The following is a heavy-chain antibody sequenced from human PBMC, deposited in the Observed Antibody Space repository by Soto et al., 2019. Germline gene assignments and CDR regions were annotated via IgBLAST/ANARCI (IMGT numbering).Heavy chain of an antibody. D-gene: IGHD5-12*01. CDR3: ARAADSSGHDTDS. J-gene: IGHJ4*02. Sequence: QVQLVPSGGEVKKPGTSVKISCKTSGYTFTSHYIHWVRRAPGRGLQWMGIINPRGGGTNYAQRFRGRVSMASDTSTSTVHLDLSSLTSDDTAVYYCARAADSSGHDTDSWGQGALSTVSP. V-gene: IGHV1-46*01. CDR1: GYTFTSHY. CDR2: INPRGGGT.